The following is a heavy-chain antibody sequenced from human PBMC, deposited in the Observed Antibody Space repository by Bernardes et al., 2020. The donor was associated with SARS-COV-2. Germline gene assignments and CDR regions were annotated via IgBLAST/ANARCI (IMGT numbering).Heavy chain of an antibody. V-gene: IGHV5-51*01. CDR2: IFPGDSDT. Sequence: GESLKISCKGSRHTFRSCWIAWVRQVPGQGLEWMGIIFPGDSDTRYSPSFQGQVTMSADRDLNTAYLQWSSLKASDTGIYYCAIASGYRSSDYFDDWGQGTQVTVSS. CDR1: RHTFRSCW. J-gene: IGHJ4*02. D-gene: IGHD5-12*01. CDR3: AIASGYRSSDYFDD.